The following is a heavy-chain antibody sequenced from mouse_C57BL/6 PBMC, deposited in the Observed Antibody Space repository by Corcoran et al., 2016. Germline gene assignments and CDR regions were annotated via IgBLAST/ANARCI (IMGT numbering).Heavy chain of an antibody. CDR2: INTYSGVP. Sequence: QIQLVQSGPELKKPGETVKISCKASGYTFTTYGMSWVKQAPGMGLKWMGWINTYSGVPTYADDFKGRFAFSLETSASTAYLQINNLKNEDTATYFCARGGYEVWAMDYWGQGTSVTVSS. V-gene: IGHV9-3*01. CDR3: ARGGYEVWAMDY. J-gene: IGHJ4*01. CDR1: GYTFTTYG. D-gene: IGHD2-2*01.